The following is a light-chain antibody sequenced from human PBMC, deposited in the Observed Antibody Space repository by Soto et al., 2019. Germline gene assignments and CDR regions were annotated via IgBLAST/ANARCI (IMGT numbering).Light chain of an antibody. CDR1: QSISSY. V-gene: IGKV1-39*01. CDR2: TAS. Sequence: DIPMTQSPSSLSASVGDRVTITCRASQSISSYLNWYQQKPGIAPKLLIYTASSLQSEVPSRFSGSGSGTDFTLTISSLQPEDFATYYCQQSYSTPYTFGQGTKLEI. J-gene: IGKJ2*01. CDR3: QQSYSTPYT.